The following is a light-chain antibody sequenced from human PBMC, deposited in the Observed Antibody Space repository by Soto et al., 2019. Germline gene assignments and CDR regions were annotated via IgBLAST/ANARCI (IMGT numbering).Light chain of an antibody. J-gene: IGLJ2*01. Sequence: HSVLTQPPSASGTPGQGVIISCSGSSSNIGINPVNWYQQLPGTAPKLLIYTNNQRPSGVPDRFSGSKSGTSASLAISGLHSEDEGDYYCAAWDDSLNGVIFGGGTKLTVL. CDR1: SSNIGINP. CDR2: TNN. V-gene: IGLV1-44*01. CDR3: AAWDDSLNGVI.